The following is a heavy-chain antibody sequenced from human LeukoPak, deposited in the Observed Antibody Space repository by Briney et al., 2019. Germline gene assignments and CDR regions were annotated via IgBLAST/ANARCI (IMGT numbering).Heavy chain of an antibody. V-gene: IGHV3-7*01. J-gene: IGHJ4*02. CDR2: IKQDGSEK. CDR3: ARDIVVVPAAIWFAFGYFDY. CDR1: GFTFSSYW. Sequence: PGGSLRLSCAASGFTFSSYWMSWVRQAPGKGLEWVANIKQDGSEKYYVDSVKGRFTISRDNSKNTLYLQMNSLRAEDTAVYCCARDIVVVPAAIWFAFGYFDYWGQGTLVTVSS. D-gene: IGHD2-2*02.